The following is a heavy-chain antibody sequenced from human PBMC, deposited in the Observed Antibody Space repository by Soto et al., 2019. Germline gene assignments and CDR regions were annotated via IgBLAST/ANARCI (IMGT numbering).Heavy chain of an antibody. CDR1: GFTFSSYS. V-gene: IGHV3-21*01. D-gene: IGHD3-3*01. CDR3: ARDSQFRPIFGVVYSDY. Sequence: PXXSLRLSFAASGFTFSSYSMNWVRQAPGKGLEWVSSISSSSSYIYYADSVKGRFTISRDNAKNSLYLQMNSLRAEDTAVYYCARDSQFRPIFGVVYSDYWGQGTLVTVSS. J-gene: IGHJ4*02. CDR2: ISSSSSYI.